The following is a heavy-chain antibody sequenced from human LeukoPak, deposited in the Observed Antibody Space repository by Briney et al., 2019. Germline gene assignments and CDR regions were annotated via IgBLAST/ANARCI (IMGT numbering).Heavy chain of an antibody. CDR1: GFTFSIYG. D-gene: IGHD2-15*01. J-gene: IGHJ6*02. Sequence: PGGSLRLSCAASGFTFSIYGMHWVRQAPGKGLEWVAVIWYDGSNKYYADSVKGRFTISRDNSKNTLYLQMNSLRAEDTAVYYCAREVGDCSGGSCNYYYYYGMDVWGQGTTVTVSS. CDR2: IWYDGSNK. CDR3: AREVGDCSGGSCNYYYYYGMDV. V-gene: IGHV3-33*01.